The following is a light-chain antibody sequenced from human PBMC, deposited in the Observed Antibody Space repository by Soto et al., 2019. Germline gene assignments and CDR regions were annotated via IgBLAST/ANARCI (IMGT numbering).Light chain of an antibody. V-gene: IGLV2-8*01. CDR2: EVS. CDR1: SSDVGGYNY. J-gene: IGLJ2*01. CDR3: SSYAGSNNLG. Sequence: QSALTQPPSASGSPGQSVTISCTGTSSDVGGYNYVSWYQQHPAKAPKLMIYEVSKRPSGVPDRFSGSKSGNTASLTVSGLQAEDEADYYCSSYAGSNNLGFGGGTKVTVL.